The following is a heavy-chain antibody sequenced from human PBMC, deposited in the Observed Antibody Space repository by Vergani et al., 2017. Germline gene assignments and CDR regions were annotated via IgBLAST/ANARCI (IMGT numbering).Heavy chain of an antibody. CDR3: AREVGITMDRGVIGGAGWFDP. Sequence: QVQLQESGPGLVKPSQTLSLTCTVSGGSISSGSYYWSWIRQPAGKGLEWIGRIYTSGSTNYNPSLKSRVTISVDTSKNQFSLKLSSVPAADTAVYYCAREVGITMDRGVIGGAGWFDPWGQGTLVTVSS. CDR1: GGSISSGSYY. CDR2: IYTSGST. V-gene: IGHV4-61*02. D-gene: IGHD3-10*01. J-gene: IGHJ5*02.